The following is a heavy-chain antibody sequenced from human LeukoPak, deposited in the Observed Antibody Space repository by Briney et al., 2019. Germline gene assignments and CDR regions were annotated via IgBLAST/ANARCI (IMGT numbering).Heavy chain of an antibody. J-gene: IGHJ4*02. CDR3: ARAGAIATVTGMVFDY. D-gene: IGHD4-17*01. CDR1: GSSISSYY. CDR2: IYYSGST. V-gene: IGHV4-59*01. Sequence: SETLSLTCTVSGSSISSYYWSWIRQPPGKGLEWIGYIYYSGSTNYNPSLKSRVTISVDTSKNQFSLKLSSVTAADTAVYYCARAGAIATVTGMVFDYWGQGTLVTVSS.